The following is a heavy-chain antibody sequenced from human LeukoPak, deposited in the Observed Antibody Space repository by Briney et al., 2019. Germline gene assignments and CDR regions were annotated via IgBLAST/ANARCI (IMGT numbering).Heavy chain of an antibody. V-gene: IGHV5-51*01. D-gene: IGHD4-23*01. CDR3: ARGGNSVGPFDY. Sequence: GESLKIYCQGLGYSFNSYWMGWVRQLPGKGLEWMGIIYPGDSDTRYSPSFQGQVTISADKSSSTAYLQWSSLKASDTAMYYCARGGNSVGPFDYWGQGTLVTVSS. CDR2: IYPGDSDT. CDR1: GYSFNSYW. J-gene: IGHJ4*02.